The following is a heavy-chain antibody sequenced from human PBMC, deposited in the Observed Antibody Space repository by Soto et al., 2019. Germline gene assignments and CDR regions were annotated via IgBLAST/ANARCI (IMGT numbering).Heavy chain of an antibody. CDR2: IFYTGVT. J-gene: IGHJ2*01. Sequence: QVQLQESGPGLVKPSETLSLPCSVSGGSVSNASFYWTWIRQAPGTGLEYIGYIFYTGVTNYNPSLSSRVTISLDTSKNHFSLKLNSMTAADTAVYYCVRVLDSSWYADLWGRGTLVTVSS. CDR3: VRVLDSSWYADL. CDR1: GGSVSNASFY. V-gene: IGHV4-61*03. D-gene: IGHD3-22*01.